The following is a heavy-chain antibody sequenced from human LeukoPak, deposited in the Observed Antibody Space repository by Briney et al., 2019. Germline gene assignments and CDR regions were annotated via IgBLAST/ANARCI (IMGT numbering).Heavy chain of an antibody. V-gene: IGHV3-23*01. J-gene: IGHJ4*02. D-gene: IGHD2-2*01. CDR3: AKAMPCTSTICYRFDY. Sequence: GGSLRLSCATSGFTFSSYAMSWVRQAPGKGLEWISAISNSGDSTNYADSVKGRFTISRDISKNTLHLQMNTLRAEDTALYYCAKAMPCTSTICYRFDYWGRGTLVTVSS. CDR2: ISNSGDST. CDR1: GFTFSSYA.